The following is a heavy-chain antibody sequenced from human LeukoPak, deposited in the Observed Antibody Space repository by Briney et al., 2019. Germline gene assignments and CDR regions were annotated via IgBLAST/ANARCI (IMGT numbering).Heavy chain of an antibody. CDR1: GLILSNFG. D-gene: IGHD1-26*01. CDR3: ANQKYSGSYGADY. CDR2: ILYDGNNK. Sequence: PGGSLRLSCAASGLILSNFGMHWFRQAPGKGLEWVAFILYDGNNKDYADSVKGRFTISRDNSKNTLYLQMNSLRADDTAVYYCANQKYSGSYGADYWGRGTLVTVSS. V-gene: IGHV3-30*02. J-gene: IGHJ4*02.